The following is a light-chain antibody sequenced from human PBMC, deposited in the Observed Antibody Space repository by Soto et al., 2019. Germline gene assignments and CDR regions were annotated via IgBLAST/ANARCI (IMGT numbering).Light chain of an antibody. J-gene: IGLJ2*01. CDR2: SDN. CDR3: AAWDGSLNHIL. V-gene: IGLV1-44*01. CDR1: SSNMGTNT. Sequence: QSVLTQPPSASGTPGQRVTISCSGSSSNMGTNTVNWYQHLPGTAPKLLIYSDNQRPSGVPDRFSGSKSGPSASLAITGLQSEDEADYYCAAWDGSLNHILFGGGTQLTVL.